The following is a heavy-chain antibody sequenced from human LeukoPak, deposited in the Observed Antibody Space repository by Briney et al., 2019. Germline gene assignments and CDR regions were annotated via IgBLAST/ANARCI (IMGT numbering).Heavy chain of an antibody. CDR2: INHSEST. J-gene: IGHJ5*02. V-gene: IGHV4-34*01. CDR3: ARGRSSSSPWFDP. D-gene: IGHD6-6*01. CDR1: GGSFSGYY. Sequence: SETLSLTCAVYGGSFSGYYWSWVRQPPGKGLEWIGEINHSESTNYNPSLKSRVTISVDTSKNQFSLKLSSVTAADTAVYYCARGRSSSSPWFDPWGQGTLVTVSS.